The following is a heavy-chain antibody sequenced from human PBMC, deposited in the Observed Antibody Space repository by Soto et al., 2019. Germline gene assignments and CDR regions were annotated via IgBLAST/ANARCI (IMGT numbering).Heavy chain of an antibody. J-gene: IGHJ1*01. CDR3: AHIRVTMIVGAGYFQH. Sequence: QITLKESGPTLVKPTQTLTLICTFSGFSLSSSGVGVGWIRQPPGKALEWVALIYWDDTKRYSPSLKSGLTITKDTSKDQVVLTMTNMYPVDTATYYCAHIRVTMIVGAGYFQHWGQGTLVTVSS. CDR2: IYWDDTK. V-gene: IGHV2-5*02. D-gene: IGHD3-22*01. CDR1: GFSLSSSGVG.